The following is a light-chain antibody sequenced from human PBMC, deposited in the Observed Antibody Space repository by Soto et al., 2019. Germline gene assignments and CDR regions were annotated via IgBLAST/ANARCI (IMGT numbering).Light chain of an antibody. Sequence: EIVLTQSPGTLSLSPGERATLSCRASQSVSNNYLAWFQQKPGQAPRVLIYGVSSRATGIPDRFSGSGSGTDFTLTISRLEPEDFAVYYCQQYYRSPFTFGPGTKVDIK. V-gene: IGKV3-20*01. CDR3: QQYYRSPFT. J-gene: IGKJ3*01. CDR1: QSVSNNY. CDR2: GVS.